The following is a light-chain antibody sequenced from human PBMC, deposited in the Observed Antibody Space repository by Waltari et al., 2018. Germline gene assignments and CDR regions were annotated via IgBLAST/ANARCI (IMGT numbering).Light chain of an antibody. Sequence: YVLTQPPSVSVDPGKTARLTCGGDNIGSKSVNWYQQKPGQAPVMVMVYVSVRHPALPGRFSVSNSGNTATRTISWVEAGDEADYHCQVWDDVTDSGVFGGGTKLTVL. CDR1: NIGSKS. J-gene: IGLJ3*02. CDR2: YVS. CDR3: QVWDDVTDSGV. V-gene: IGLV3-21*04.